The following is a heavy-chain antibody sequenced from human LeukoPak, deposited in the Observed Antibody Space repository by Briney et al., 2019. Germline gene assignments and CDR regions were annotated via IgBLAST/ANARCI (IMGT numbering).Heavy chain of an antibody. D-gene: IGHD3-3*01. Sequence: PGGSLRLSCAASGFTFSSYAMSWVRQAPGKGLEWVSAISGSGGSTYCADSVKGRFTISRDKSKNTLYRQMNSLRAEDTAVYDCAKDQGYYDFWSGFDYWGQRTLVTVSS. CDR2: ISGSGGST. CDR3: AKDQGYYDFWSGFDY. J-gene: IGHJ4*02. CDR1: GFTFSSYA. V-gene: IGHV3-23*01.